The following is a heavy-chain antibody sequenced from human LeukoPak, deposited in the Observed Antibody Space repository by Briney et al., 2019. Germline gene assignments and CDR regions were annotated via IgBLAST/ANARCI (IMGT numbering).Heavy chain of an antibody. J-gene: IGHJ4*02. Sequence: GGSLRLSCAASGFIVSSIYMSWVRQAPGKGLEWVSFISGGGDTYYADSVKGRFTISRDNSKNTLYLQMNSLRADDTAIYYCARRAREGYPYYFDYWGQGTLVTVSS. V-gene: IGHV3-53*01. D-gene: IGHD5-12*01. CDR2: ISGGGDT. CDR3: ARRAREGYPYYFDY. CDR1: GFIVSSIY.